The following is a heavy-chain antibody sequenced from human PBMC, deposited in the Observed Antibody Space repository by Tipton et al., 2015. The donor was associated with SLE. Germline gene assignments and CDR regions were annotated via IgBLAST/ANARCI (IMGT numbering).Heavy chain of an antibody. CDR3: ARLVTKRAWFDP. J-gene: IGHJ5*02. CDR2: INHIGST. D-gene: IGHD6-13*01. Sequence: TLSLTCAVYGGSFSGYYWSWIRQPPGKGLEWIGEINHIGSTNYNPSLESRVTISVDTSKNQFSLNLSSVTAADTAVYYCARLVTKRAWFDPWGQGTLVTVSS. CDR1: GGSFSGYY. V-gene: IGHV4-34*01.